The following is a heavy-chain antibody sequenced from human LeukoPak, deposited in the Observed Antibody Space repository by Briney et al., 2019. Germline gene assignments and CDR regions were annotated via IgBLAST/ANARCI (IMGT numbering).Heavy chain of an antibody. D-gene: IGHD3-10*01. J-gene: IGHJ5*02. CDR2: INPRTGST. V-gene: IGHV1-46*01. Sequence: ASVKVSCKASGYTFSSYYMHWVRQAPGHGLEWMGIINPRTGSTTYAPRFQGRVTMTRDTSTSTVYMELSSLTSADTALYYCARDLGVRGDGWFDPWGQGTLVTVSS. CDR3: ARDLGVRGDGWFDP. CDR1: GYTFSSYY.